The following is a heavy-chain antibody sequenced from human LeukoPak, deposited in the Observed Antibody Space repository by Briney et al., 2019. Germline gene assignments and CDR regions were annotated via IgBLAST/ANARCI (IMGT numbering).Heavy chain of an antibody. CDR3: ARGSNDILTGLPYYFDY. V-gene: IGHV1-69*04. J-gene: IGHJ4*02. CDR1: GGSFNNYA. Sequence: SVKVSCKASGGSFNNYAISWVRQAPGQGLEWMGRIIPIFGIANSAQKFQGRVTITADKSTSTAYMELSSLRSEDTAVYYCARGSNDILTGLPYYFDYWGQGTLVTVSS. CDR2: IIPIFGIA. D-gene: IGHD3-9*01.